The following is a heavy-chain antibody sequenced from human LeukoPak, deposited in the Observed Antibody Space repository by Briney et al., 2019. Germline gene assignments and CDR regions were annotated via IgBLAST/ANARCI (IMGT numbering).Heavy chain of an antibody. CDR1: GFTFSSYR. CDR3: ARSDFWSGTPSYFDY. CDR2: IKQDGGEK. V-gene: IGHV3-7*01. D-gene: IGHD3-3*01. Sequence: GGSLRLSCAASGFTFSSYRMSWVRQVPGKGLEWVANIKQDGGEKYYVDSVKGRFTISRDNAKKSLYLQMNSLRTEDTAVYYCARSDFWSGTPSYFDYWGQGTLVTVSS. J-gene: IGHJ4*02.